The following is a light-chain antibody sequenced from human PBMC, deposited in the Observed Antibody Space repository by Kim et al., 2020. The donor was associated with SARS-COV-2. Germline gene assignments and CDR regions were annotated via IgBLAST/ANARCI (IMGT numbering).Light chain of an antibody. Sequence: SSPGERATLSCRASQSVSSYLAWYQQKPGQTPRLLIYDASNRATGIPARFSGSGSGTDFTLTISSLEPEDFAVYYCQQRRNWPLTFGQGTKVDIK. CDR3: QQRRNWPLT. V-gene: IGKV3-11*01. CDR1: QSVSSY. J-gene: IGKJ1*01. CDR2: DAS.